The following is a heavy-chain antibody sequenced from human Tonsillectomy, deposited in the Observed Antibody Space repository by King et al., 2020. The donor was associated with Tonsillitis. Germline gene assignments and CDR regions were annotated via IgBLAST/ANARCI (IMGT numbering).Heavy chain of an antibody. Sequence: VQLVESGGGLVKPGGSLRLSCAASGFTFSIAWMNWVRQAPGKGLEWFGRIYSKKDCGTTHYAAPWKVRFAISRDDSKNTLYLQMNSLKTEDTAVYYCTTDFDYYDSDGYYSFDYWGQGTLVTVSS. CDR2: IYSKKDCGTT. D-gene: IGHD3-22*01. CDR3: TTDFDYYDSDGYYSFDY. J-gene: IGHJ4*02. V-gene: IGHV3-15*07. CDR1: GFTFSIAW.